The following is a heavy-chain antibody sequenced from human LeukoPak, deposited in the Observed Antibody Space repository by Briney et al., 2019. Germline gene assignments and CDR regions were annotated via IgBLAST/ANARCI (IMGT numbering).Heavy chain of an antibody. CDR2: IYYSGST. D-gene: IGHD6-19*01. CDR3: ARLYSGQPHYGMDV. J-gene: IGHJ6*02. CDR1: GGSISSYY. Sequence: RTSETLSLTCTVSGGSISSYYWSWIRQPPGKELEWMGYIYYSGSTNYNPSLKSRVTISVDTSKNQFSLKLSSVTAADTAVYYCARLYSGQPHYGMDVWGQGTTVTVSS. V-gene: IGHV4-59*08.